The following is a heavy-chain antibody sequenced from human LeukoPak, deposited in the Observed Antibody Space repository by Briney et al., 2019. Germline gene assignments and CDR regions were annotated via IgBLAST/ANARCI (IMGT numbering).Heavy chain of an antibody. Sequence: SETLSLTCAVYGGSFSGYYWSWIRQPPGKGLEWIGEINHSGSTNYNPSLKSRVTISVDTSKNQFSLKLSSVTAADTAVYYCARVTLFGEDPDYWGQGTLVTVSS. CDR1: GGSFSGYY. CDR3: ARVTLFGEDPDY. J-gene: IGHJ4*02. D-gene: IGHD3-10*01. CDR2: INHSGST. V-gene: IGHV4-34*01.